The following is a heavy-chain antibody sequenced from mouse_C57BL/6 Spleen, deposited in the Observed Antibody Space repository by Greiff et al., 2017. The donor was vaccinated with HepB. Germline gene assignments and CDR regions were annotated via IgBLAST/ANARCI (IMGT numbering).Heavy chain of an antibody. CDR1: GFTFSSYA. J-gene: IGHJ1*03. CDR2: ISDGGSYT. V-gene: IGHV5-4*01. D-gene: IGHD1-1*01. CDR3: ARARVYYDGSSYWYCDV. Sequence: EVQLVESGGGLVKPGGSLKLSCAASGFTFSSYAMSWVRQTPEKRLEWVATISDGGSYTYYPDNVKGRFTISRDNAKNNLYLQMSHLKSEDTAMYYCARARVYYDGSSYWYCDVWGTGTTVTVSS.